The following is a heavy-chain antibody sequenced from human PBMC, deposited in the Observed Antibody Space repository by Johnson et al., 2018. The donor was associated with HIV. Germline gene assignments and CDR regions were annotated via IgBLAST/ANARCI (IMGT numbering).Heavy chain of an antibody. CDR3: AGGRRHYGSVRHRERQGDAFDI. CDR2: VTNNGDST. V-gene: IGHV3-64*01. D-gene: IGHD3-10*01. J-gene: IGHJ3*02. Sequence: VQLVESGGGLIQPGGSLRLSCVASGFTFSNYPMHWVRQAPGRGLEYASRVTNNGDSTYYVKAVKGRFTISRDNSKNTLYLQMNSLRAEDQAVYLCAGGRRHYGSVRHRERQGDAFDIWGQGTIVTVAA. CDR1: GFTFSNYP.